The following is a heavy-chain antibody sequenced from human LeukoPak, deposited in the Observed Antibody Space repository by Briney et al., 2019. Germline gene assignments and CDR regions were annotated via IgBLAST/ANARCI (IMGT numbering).Heavy chain of an antibody. CDR3: ARGGPYGSGSYYKGIDY. CDR1: GFNFSSYA. Sequence: GRSLRLSCAASGFNFSSYAMHWVRQAPGKGLEWVAVISYDGSNKYYADSVKGRFTISRDNSKNTLYLQMNSLRAEDTAVYYCARGGPYGSGSYYKGIDYWGQGTLVTVSS. CDR2: ISYDGSNK. V-gene: IGHV3-30-3*01. J-gene: IGHJ4*02. D-gene: IGHD3-10*01.